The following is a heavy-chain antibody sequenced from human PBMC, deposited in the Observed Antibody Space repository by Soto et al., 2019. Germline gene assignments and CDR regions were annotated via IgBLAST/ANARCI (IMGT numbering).Heavy chain of an antibody. Sequence: GGSLRLSCAAAGVTFISYAMHWVRPAPGKGLEWVAVISYDGSNKYYADSVKGRFTISRDNSKNTLYLQMNSLRAEDTAVYYCARSDPYDFWSGSPGLDVWGQGTTVTVAS. D-gene: IGHD3-3*01. V-gene: IGHV3-30-3*01. CDR1: GVTFISYA. CDR3: ARSDPYDFWSGSPGLDV. CDR2: ISYDGSNK. J-gene: IGHJ6*02.